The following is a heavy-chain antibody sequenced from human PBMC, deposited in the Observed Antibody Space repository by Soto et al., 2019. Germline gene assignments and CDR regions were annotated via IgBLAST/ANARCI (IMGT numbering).Heavy chain of an antibody. V-gene: IGHV1-18*01. J-gene: IGHJ4*02. CDR1: GYTFTSYG. CDR2: ISAYNGNT. D-gene: IGHD3-22*01. CDR3: ARDRRGYYYDSSGFNYFDY. Sequence: QVQLVQSGAEVKKPGASVKVSCKASGYTFTSYGISWVRQAPGQVLEWMGWISAYNGNTNYAQKLQGRVTMTTDTSTSTAYMELRSLRSDDTAVYYCARDRRGYYYDSSGFNYFDYWGQGTLVTVSS.